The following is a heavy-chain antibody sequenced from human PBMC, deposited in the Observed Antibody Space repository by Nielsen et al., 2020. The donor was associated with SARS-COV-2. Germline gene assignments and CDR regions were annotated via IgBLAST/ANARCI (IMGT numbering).Heavy chain of an antibody. Sequence: GESLKISCAASGFTFKKFGMHWVRQPPGKSLEWVAVIRYDGRKTYYADSVKGRFTISRDNSKNMLYLEMNSLRAEDTAVYYCARDFSPDFSLDVWGQGTTVTVSS. CDR3: ARDFSPDFSLDV. V-gene: IGHV3-33*08. J-gene: IGHJ6*02. CDR2: IRYDGRKT. CDR1: GFTFKKFG. D-gene: IGHD3/OR15-3a*01.